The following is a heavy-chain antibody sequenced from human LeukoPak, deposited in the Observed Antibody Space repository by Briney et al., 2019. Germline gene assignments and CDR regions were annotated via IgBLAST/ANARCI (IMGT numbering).Heavy chain of an antibody. J-gene: IGHJ5*02. CDR2: IYWDDDK. V-gene: IGHV2-5*02. CDR1: GFSLSTSGVG. CDR3: AHRPGILWSTLNWFDP. D-gene: IGHD2-21*01. Sequence: SGPTLVNPTQTLTLTCTFSGFSLSTSGVGVGWIRQPPGKALEWLALIYWDDDKRYSPSLKSRLTITKDTSKNQVVLTMTNMDPVDTATYYCAHRPGILWSTLNWFDPWGQGTLVTVSS.